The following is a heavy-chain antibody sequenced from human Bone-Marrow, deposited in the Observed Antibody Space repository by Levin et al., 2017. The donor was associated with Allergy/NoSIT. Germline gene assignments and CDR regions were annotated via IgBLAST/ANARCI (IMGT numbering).Heavy chain of an antibody. CDR3: AKVSTVTDDLYYYYYGMDV. CDR1: GFTFSSYA. J-gene: IGHJ6*02. CDR2: ISGSGGST. Sequence: LSLTCAASGFTFSSYAMSWVRQAPGKGLEWVSAISGSGGSTYYADSVKGRFTISRDNSKNTLYLQMNSLRAEDTAVYYCAKVSTVTDDLYYYYYGMDVWGQGTTVTVSS. D-gene: IGHD4-17*01. V-gene: IGHV3-23*01.